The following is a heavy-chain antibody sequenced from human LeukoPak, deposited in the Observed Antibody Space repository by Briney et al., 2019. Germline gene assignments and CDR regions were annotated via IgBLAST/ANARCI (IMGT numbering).Heavy chain of an antibody. CDR3: AKGESSTSVDYYYGMDV. CDR1: GFTFSTYE. CDR2: ISGSGGST. Sequence: PGGSLRLSCAASGFTFSTYEMNWVRQAPGKGLEWVSAISGSGGSTYYADSVKGRFTISRDNSKNTLYLQMNSLRAEDTAVYYCAKGESSTSVDYYYGMDVWGKGTTVTVSS. J-gene: IGHJ6*04. V-gene: IGHV3-23*01. D-gene: IGHD2-2*01.